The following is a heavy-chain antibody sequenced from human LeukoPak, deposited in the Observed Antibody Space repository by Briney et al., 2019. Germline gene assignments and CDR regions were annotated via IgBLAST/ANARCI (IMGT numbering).Heavy chain of an antibody. CDR1: GFTFNNYA. Sequence: GGSLRLSCAASGFTFNNYAMSWVRQAPGKGLEWVSDINGGSGKSYYADSVKGRFTVSRDNSKNTLYLQMNSLRDEDTAVYYCAKGQGYNYGDSIDYWGQGTLVTVSS. V-gene: IGHV3-23*01. D-gene: IGHD5-18*01. CDR2: INGGSGKS. CDR3: AKGQGYNYGDSIDY. J-gene: IGHJ4*02.